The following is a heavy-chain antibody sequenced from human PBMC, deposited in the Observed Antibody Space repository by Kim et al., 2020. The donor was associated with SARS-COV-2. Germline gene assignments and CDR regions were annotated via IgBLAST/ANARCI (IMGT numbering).Heavy chain of an antibody. Sequence: SETLSLTCAVYGGSFSGYYWSWIRQPPGKGLEWIGEINHSGSTNYNPSLKSRVTISVDTSKNQFSLKLSSVTAADTAVYYCARFHPVTRYCSGGSCYEKGYYYYYGMDVWGQGTTVTVSS. CDR2: INHSGST. J-gene: IGHJ6*02. D-gene: IGHD2-15*01. V-gene: IGHV4-34*01. CDR1: GGSFSGYY. CDR3: ARFHPVTRYCSGGSCYEKGYYYYYGMDV.